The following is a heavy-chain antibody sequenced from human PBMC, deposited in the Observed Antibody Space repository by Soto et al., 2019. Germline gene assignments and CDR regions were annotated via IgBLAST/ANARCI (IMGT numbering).Heavy chain of an antibody. D-gene: IGHD2-2*01. V-gene: IGHV4-59*01. CDR1: GGSMRSYY. CDR3: AREYAFSSDY. J-gene: IGHJ4*02. CDR2: IHDSGIT. Sequence: PSETLSLTCRVAGGSMRSYYWSWIRQPPGKGLEWIGYIHDSGITDYNPSLKSRATISIDTFRNQISLNLHSVTAADTAVYYCAREYAFSSDYWGQGTVVTVSS.